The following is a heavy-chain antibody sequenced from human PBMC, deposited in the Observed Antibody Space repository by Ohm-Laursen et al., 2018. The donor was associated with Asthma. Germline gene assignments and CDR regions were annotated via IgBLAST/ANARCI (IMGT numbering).Heavy chain of an antibody. J-gene: IGHJ4*02. Sequence: SETLSLTCAVSGDPISGTYTWGWVRQPPGKGLEYIGTISYSGTPYDNPSLRSRVTISVDTSKNQFSLKVSSVTAADTAVYYCLRSRTRGAFDYWGQGRLVTVSS. CDR2: ISYSGTP. V-gene: IGHV4-39*01. CDR1: GDPISGTYT. D-gene: IGHD1-1*01. CDR3: LRSRTRGAFDY.